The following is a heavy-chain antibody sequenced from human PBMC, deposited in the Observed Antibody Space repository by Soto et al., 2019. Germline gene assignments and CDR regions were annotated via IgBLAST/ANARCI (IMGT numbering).Heavy chain of an antibody. V-gene: IGHV4-34*01. Sequence: SETLDLTFGVYCGSFRNYYWLWVRQPPWKGLEGIVEGNHRGEATYNPSLQSRVTISLDTSNNHFSLKMTSMTAADTAMYFCTRAELFPRSWFDPWGQGTQVTVSS. CDR2: GNHRGEA. CDR3: TRAELFPRSWFDP. J-gene: IGHJ5*02. D-gene: IGHD1-26*01. CDR1: CGSFRNYY.